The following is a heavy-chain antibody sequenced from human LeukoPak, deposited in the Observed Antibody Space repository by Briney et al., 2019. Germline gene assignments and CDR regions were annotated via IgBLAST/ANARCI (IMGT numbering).Heavy chain of an antibody. V-gene: IGHV5-51*01. Sequence: GESLKISCKGSGYSFTSYWIGWVRQMPGKGLEWMGIIYPGDSDTRYSPSFQGQVTIPADKSISTAYLQWSSLKASDTAMYYCARRYYYGSGSSPYYFDYWGQGTLVTVSS. CDR3: ARRYYYGSGSSPYYFDY. D-gene: IGHD3-10*01. J-gene: IGHJ4*02. CDR2: IYPGDSDT. CDR1: GYSFTSYW.